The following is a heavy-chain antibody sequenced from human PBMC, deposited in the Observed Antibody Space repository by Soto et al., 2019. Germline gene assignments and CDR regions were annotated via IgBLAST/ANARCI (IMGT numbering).Heavy chain of an antibody. D-gene: IGHD3-3*01. CDR2: ISYDGSNK. CDR1: GFTFSSYA. CDR3: ARGEGISPLYYYCMDV. V-gene: IGHV3-30-3*01. J-gene: IGHJ6*02. Sequence: QVQLVESGGGVVQPGRSLRLSCAASGFTFSSYAMHWVRQAPGKGLEWVAVISYDGSNKYYADSVKGRFTISRDNSKNTLYLQMNSLRAEDTAVYYCARGEGISPLYYYCMDVWGQGTTVTVSS.